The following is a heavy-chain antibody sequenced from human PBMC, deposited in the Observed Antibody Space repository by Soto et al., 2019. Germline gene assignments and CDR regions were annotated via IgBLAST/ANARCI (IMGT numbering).Heavy chain of an antibody. CDR3: ARYETGCSGGSCYSYFDY. V-gene: IGHV1-69*01. CDR1: GGTFSSYA. D-gene: IGHD2-15*01. CDR2: IIPIFGTA. J-gene: IGHJ4*02. Sequence: QVQLVQSGAEVKKPGSSVKVSCKASGGTFSSYAISWVRQAPGQGLEWMGGIIPIFGTANYAQKFQGRVTITEDESTSTAYMELSSLRSEDTAVYYCARYETGCSGGSCYSYFDYWGQGTLVTVSS.